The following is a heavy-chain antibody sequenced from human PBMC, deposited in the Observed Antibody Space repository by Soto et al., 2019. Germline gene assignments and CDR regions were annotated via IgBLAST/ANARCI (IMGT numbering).Heavy chain of an antibody. D-gene: IGHD2-2*03. V-gene: IGHV3-7*03. J-gene: IGHJ4*02. CDR2: INQDGSDK. Sequence: GGSLRLSCAASGFTFGSHWMTWVRQVPGKGLEWVANINQDGSDKYYADSVKGRFTISRDNSKNTLYLQMNSLRAEDTAVYYSAKDGYCSSTSCYMPDFDYWGQGTLVTV. CDR3: AKDGYCSSTSCYMPDFDY. CDR1: GFTFGSHW.